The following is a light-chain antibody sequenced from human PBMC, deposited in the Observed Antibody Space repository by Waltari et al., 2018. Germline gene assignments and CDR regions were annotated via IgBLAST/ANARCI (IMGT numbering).Light chain of an antibody. CDR1: SSDVGDYNY. CDR2: DVS. V-gene: IGLV2-11*01. Sequence: QSALTQPRSVSGSPGQSVTISCTGTSSDVGDYNYVSWYQQHPGKAPKLMIYDVSRRPSWVPDRFSGSKSVNTASLTISGLQAEDDAAYYCCSYADRYTWVFGGGTKLTVL. CDR3: CSYADRYTWV. J-gene: IGLJ3*02.